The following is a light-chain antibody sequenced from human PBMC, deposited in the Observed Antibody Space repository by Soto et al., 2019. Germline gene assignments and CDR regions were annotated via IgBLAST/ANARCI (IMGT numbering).Light chain of an antibody. Sequence: QSVLTQPPSASESPGQSVTRSCTGTSSDVGGYNYVSWFQQHPGKAPKLIIHGVNQRPSGVPDRFSGSKSGNTASLTVSGLQAEDEGTYYCSSYGGYNNVVFGTGTKVTVL. CDR3: SSYGGYNNVV. J-gene: IGLJ1*01. CDR1: SSDVGGYNY. CDR2: GVN. V-gene: IGLV2-8*01.